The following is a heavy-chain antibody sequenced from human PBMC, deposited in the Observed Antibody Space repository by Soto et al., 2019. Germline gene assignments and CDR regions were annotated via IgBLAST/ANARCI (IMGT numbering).Heavy chain of an antibody. Sequence: EVQLVESGGGLVKPGGSLRLSCAASGFTFSSYSMNWVRQAPGKGLEWVSSISSSSSYIYYADSVKGRFTISRDNAKDPLYLQMNSLRAEDTAVYYCAIEVAKYSGYDFDYWGQGTLVTVSS. V-gene: IGHV3-21*01. J-gene: IGHJ4*02. CDR1: GFTFSSYS. D-gene: IGHD5-12*01. CDR2: ISSSSSYI. CDR3: AIEVAKYSGYDFDY.